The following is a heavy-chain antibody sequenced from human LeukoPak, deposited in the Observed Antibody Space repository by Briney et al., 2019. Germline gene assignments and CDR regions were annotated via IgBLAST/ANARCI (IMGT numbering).Heavy chain of an antibody. Sequence: GESLKISCKASGYSFTSYWIGWVRQMPGKGLEWMGIIDPSDSETRYTPSFQGQVTISVDKSLTTADLQWNSLKAPDTAMYYCARQTAKGRSGDYWGQGTLVTVSS. J-gene: IGHJ4*02. CDR1: GYSFTSYW. D-gene: IGHD5-18*01. V-gene: IGHV5-51*01. CDR3: ARQTAKGRSGDY. CDR2: IDPSDSET.